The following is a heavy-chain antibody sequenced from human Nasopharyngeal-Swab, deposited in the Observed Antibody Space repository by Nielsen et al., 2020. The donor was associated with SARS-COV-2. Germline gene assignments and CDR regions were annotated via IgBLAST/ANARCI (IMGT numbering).Heavy chain of an antibody. J-gene: IGHJ5*02. CDR2: FYTSGST. Sequence: SETLSLTCTVSGGSISSGSYYWSWIRQPAGKGLEWIGRFYTSGSTNYNPSLKRRVPISVDTSKNQFSLKLSSVTAADTAVYYCARSYDFWGGYHYNWFDPWGQGTLVTVSS. V-gene: IGHV4-61*02. CDR1: GGSISSGSYY. D-gene: IGHD3-3*01. CDR3: ARSYDFWGGYHYNWFDP.